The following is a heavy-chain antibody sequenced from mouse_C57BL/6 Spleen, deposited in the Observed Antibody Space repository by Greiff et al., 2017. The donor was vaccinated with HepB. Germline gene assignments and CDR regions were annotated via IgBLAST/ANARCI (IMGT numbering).Heavy chain of an antibody. CDR3: ARRGTRGYYAMDY. D-gene: IGHD3-3*01. CDR1: GYTFTSYW. J-gene: IGHJ4*01. CDR2: INPYNGGT. V-gene: IGHV1-53*01. Sequence: VQLQQSGTELVKPGASVKLSCKASGYTFTSYWMHWVKQRPGQGLEWIGHINPYNGGTSYNQKFKGKATLTVDKSSSTAYMELNSLTSEDSAVYYCARRGTRGYYAMDYGGQGTSVTVSS.